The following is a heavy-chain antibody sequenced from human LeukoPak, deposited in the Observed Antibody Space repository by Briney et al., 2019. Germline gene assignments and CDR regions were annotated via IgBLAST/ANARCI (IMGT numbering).Heavy chain of an antibody. CDR2: IRGSGGST. V-gene: IGHV3-23*01. D-gene: IGHD1-26*01. CDR3: AKQSGSYWGAYY. J-gene: IGHJ4*02. CDR1: GFTFSSYA. Sequence: PGGSLRLSCAASGFTFSSYAMSWVRQAPGKGLEWVSAIRGSGGSTYYADSVKGRFTISRDNSKNTLYLQMNSLRAEDTAVYYCAKQSGSYWGAYYWGQGTLVTVSS.